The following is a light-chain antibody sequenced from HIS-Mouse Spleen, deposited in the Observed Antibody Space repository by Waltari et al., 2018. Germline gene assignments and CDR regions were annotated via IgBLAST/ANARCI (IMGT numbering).Light chain of an antibody. V-gene: IGKV1-5*03. CDR1: QSISSW. CDR2: KAS. J-gene: IGKJ2*01. CDR3: QQYNSYSYT. Sequence: IKMTQSPSTFPESVGNRFTITCRASQSISSWLAWYQQKPGKAPKLLIYKASSLESGVPSRFSGSGSGTEFTLTISSLQPDDFATYYCQQYNSYSYTFGQGTKLEIK.